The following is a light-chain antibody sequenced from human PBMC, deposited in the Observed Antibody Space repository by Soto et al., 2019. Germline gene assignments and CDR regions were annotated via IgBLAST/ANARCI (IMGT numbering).Light chain of an antibody. CDR2: DVT. J-gene: IGLJ1*01. CDR3: SSYATSSPYV. Sequence: QSALTQPASVSGSPGQSITISCTGTSSDIGGYNYVSWYQQHPGKVPKLMIYDVTNRPSGVSNRFSGSKSGDTASLTISDLQVEDEADYYCSSYATSSPYVFGTGTEITVL. V-gene: IGLV2-14*01. CDR1: SSDIGGYNY.